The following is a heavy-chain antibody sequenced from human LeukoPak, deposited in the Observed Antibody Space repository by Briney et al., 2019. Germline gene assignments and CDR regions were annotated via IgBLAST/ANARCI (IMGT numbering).Heavy chain of an antibody. CDR2: INPSGGST. D-gene: IGHD1-26*01. J-gene: IGHJ6*03. CDR1: GYTFTSYY. V-gene: IGHV1-46*01. Sequence: GASVKVSCKASGYTFTSYYMHWVRQAPGQGLEWMGIINPSGGSTSYAQKFQGRVTMTRDTSISTAYMELSRLRSDDTAVYYCARWWELYHMDVWGKGTTVTVSS. CDR3: ARWWELYHMDV.